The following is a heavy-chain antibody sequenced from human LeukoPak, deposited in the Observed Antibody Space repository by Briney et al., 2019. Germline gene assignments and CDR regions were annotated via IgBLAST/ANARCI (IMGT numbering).Heavy chain of an antibody. J-gene: IGHJ4*02. CDR1: GGSFSGYY. D-gene: IGHD5-24*01. V-gene: IGHV4-34*01. Sequence: SETLSLTCAVYGGSFSGYYWSWIRQPPGKGLEWIGEINHSGSTNYNPSLKSRVTISVDTSKNQFSLKLSPVTAADTAVYYCARLRSFRDGYNYWGQGTLVTVSS. CDR3: ARLRSFRDGYNY. CDR2: INHSGST.